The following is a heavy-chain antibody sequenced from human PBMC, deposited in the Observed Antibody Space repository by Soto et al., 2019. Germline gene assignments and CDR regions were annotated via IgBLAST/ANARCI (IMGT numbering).Heavy chain of an antibody. J-gene: IGHJ4*02. V-gene: IGHV1-8*01. D-gene: IGHD6-13*01. CDR2: MNPNSGNT. CDR1: GYTLTSYD. CDR3: ARSIAAAGFGIDY. Sequence: ASVKVSCKASGYTLTSYDINWLRQATGQGLEWMGWMNPNSGNTGYAQKFQGRVTMTRNTSISTAYMELSSLRSEDTAVYYCARSIAAAGFGIDYWGQGTLVTVSS.